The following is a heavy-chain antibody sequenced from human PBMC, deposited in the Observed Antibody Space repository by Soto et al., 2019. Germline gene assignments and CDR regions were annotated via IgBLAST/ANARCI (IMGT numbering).Heavy chain of an antibody. J-gene: IGHJ4*02. V-gene: IGHV3-23*01. CDR2: ISGSGGST. CDR3: AKDRITGTTWEYYFDY. CDR1: GFTFSSYA. D-gene: IGHD1-7*01. Sequence: EVQLLESGGGLVQPGGSLRLSCEASGFTFSSYAMSWVRQAPGKGLEWVSAISGSGGSTYYADSVKGRFTISRDNSKNTLYLQMNSLRAEDTAVYYCAKDRITGTTWEYYFDYWGQGTLVTVSS.